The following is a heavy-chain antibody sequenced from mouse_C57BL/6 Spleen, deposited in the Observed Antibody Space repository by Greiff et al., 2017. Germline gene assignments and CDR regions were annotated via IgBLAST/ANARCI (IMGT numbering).Heavy chain of an antibody. CDR3: ASTAQAYYFDY. V-gene: IGHV1-80*01. D-gene: IGHD3-2*02. Sequence: QVQLQQSGAELVKPGASVKISCKASGYAFSSYWMNWVKQRPGKGLEWIGQIYPGDGDTNYNGKFKGKATLTAEKSSSTAYMQLSSLTSEDSAVYFCASTAQAYYFDYWGQGTTLTVSS. CDR2: IYPGDGDT. J-gene: IGHJ2*01. CDR1: GYAFSSYW.